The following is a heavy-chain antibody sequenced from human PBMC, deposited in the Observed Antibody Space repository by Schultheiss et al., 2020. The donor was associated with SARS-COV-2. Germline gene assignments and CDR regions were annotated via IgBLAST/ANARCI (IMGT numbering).Heavy chain of an antibody. CDR3: ARVGLAVAGILGC. CDR1: GGSISSYY. CDR2: IYYSGST. Sequence: SQTLSLTCTVSGGSISSYYWSWIRQPPGKGLEWIGYIYYSGSTYYNPSLKSRITISVDRSKNQFSLNLTSVTAADTAVYYCARVGLAVAGILGCWGQGTLVTVSS. D-gene: IGHD6-19*01. J-gene: IGHJ4*02. V-gene: IGHV4-59*12.